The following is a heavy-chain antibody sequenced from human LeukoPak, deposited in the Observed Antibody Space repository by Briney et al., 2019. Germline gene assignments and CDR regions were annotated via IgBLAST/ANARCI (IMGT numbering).Heavy chain of an antibody. CDR1: GVSISSGSYY. CDR3: ASLLVAGVASVDY. CDR2: IDYSGST. Sequence: SETLSLTGTVSGVSISSGSYYWSWIRQHPGKGLEWIGYIDYSGSTYYNPSLKSRVTISVDTSKTQFSLKLSSVTAADTAVYYCASLLVAGVASVDYWGQGTLVTVSS. D-gene: IGHD6-19*01. J-gene: IGHJ4*02. V-gene: IGHV4-31*03.